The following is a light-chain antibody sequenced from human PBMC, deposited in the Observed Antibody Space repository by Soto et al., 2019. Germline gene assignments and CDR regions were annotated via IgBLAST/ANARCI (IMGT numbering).Light chain of an antibody. Sequence: DIVMTQSPDSLAVSLGERATINCKSSQSLLYTSNNKNYLAWYQQKPGQPPKLLIYWASTRESGVPDRFSGSGYGTDFTLTISSLQAEDVAVFYCQQDYNTPYTFGQGTKLEIK. J-gene: IGKJ2*01. CDR3: QQDYNTPYT. CDR1: QSLLYTSNNKNY. CDR2: WAS. V-gene: IGKV4-1*01.